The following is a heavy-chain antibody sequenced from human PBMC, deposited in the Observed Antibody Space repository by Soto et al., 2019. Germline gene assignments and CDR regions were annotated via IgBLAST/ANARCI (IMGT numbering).Heavy chain of an antibody. Sequence: GRSLRMSCAASGVTFSSYGMHCVRTAPGKGLEWVAVISYDGSNKYYADSVKGRFTISRDNSKNTLYLQMNSLRAEDTAVYYCAKDHAGYFNYYYGMDVWGQGTTVTVSS. V-gene: IGHV3-30*18. CDR3: AKDHAGYFNYYYGMDV. D-gene: IGHD1-26*01. CDR1: GVTFSSYG. CDR2: ISYDGSNK. J-gene: IGHJ6*02.